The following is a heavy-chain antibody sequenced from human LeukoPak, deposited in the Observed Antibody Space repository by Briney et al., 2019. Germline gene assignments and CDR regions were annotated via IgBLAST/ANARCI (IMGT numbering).Heavy chain of an antibody. Sequence: QPGGSLRLSCAASGFTFSNYGMGWVRQAPGKGPEWVSVISGSGGSPNYADSVKGRFTISRDNSKNTLNLQMNSLRDEDTAVYYCAKRLSTEGVYLAPDFDYWGQGTLVTVSS. V-gene: IGHV3-23*01. CDR1: GFTFSNYG. CDR3: AKRLSTEGVYLAPDFDY. J-gene: IGHJ4*02. D-gene: IGHD6-13*01. CDR2: ISGSGGSP.